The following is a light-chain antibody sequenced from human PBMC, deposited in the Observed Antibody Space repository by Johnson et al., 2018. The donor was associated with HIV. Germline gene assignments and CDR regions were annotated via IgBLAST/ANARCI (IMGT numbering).Light chain of an antibody. CDR2: NND. V-gene: IGLV1-51*01. CDR3: GTWDSSLSPYV. J-gene: IGLJ1*01. Sequence: QSVLTPPPSVSAAPGQKVTISCSGSRSNIGNNYVSWYQQFPGTAPKLLISNNDKRPSGVPDRFSASKSGTSASLAISGLQFEDGADYYCGTWDSSLSPYVFGTGTKVTVL. CDR1: RSNIGNNY.